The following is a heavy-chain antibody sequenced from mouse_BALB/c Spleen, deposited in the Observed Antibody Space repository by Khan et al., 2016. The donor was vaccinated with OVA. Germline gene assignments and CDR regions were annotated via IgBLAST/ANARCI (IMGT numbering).Heavy chain of an antibody. D-gene: IGHD2-10*02. CDR1: GYTFTSYW. CDR2: IDPSDSYT. V-gene: IGHV1S127*01. J-gene: IGHJ2*01. Sequence: QVQLQQPGAELVKPGASVKMSCKASGYTFTSYWMHWVKQRPGQGLEWIGVIDPSDSYTSYNQKFKGKATLTVETSSSTAYMQLSSLTSEDSAVYYCTRSTQYGNVLFDYWGQGTTLTVSS. CDR3: TRSTQYGNVLFDY.